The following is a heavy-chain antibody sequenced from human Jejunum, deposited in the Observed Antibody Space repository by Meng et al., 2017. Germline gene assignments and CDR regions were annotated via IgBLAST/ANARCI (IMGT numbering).Heavy chain of an antibody. J-gene: IGHJ4*02. CDR2: TNQDGSDK. D-gene: IGHD5-12*01. Sequence: GESLKISCAVSGLTFSKYWMSWVRQAPGKGPEWVANTNQDGSDKFYVDSVKGRFTISRDNAKNSLYLQMNSLRVEDTAVYFCVTYRSRQGGYWGQGTLVTVSS. CDR3: VTYRSRQGGY. V-gene: IGHV3-7*01. CDR1: GLTFSKYW.